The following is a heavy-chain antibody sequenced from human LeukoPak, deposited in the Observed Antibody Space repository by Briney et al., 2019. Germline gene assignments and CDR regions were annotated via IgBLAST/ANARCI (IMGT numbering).Heavy chain of an antibody. CDR1: GGSISSSSYY. Sequence: SETLSLTCTVSGGSISSSSYYWGWIRQPPGKGLEWIGSIYYSGSTYYNPSLKSRVTISVDTSKNQFSLKLSSVTAADTAVYYCAKDLAGAYCSSTSCIDDYWGQGTLVTVSS. CDR2: IYYSGST. D-gene: IGHD2-2*01. CDR3: AKDLAGAYCSSTSCIDDY. J-gene: IGHJ4*02. V-gene: IGHV4-39*07.